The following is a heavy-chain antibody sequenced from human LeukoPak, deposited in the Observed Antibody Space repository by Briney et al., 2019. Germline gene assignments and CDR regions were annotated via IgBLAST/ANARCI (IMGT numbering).Heavy chain of an antibody. J-gene: IGHJ4*02. CDR1: GYTFGIYY. CDR2: INPSGGST. Sequence: ASVKVSCKASGYTFGIYYMHWVRQAPGQGLEWMGIINPSGGSTSYAQNFQGRVTMTRDTSTSTVYMELSSLRSEDTAVYYCARVMGPLYYYDSSGLAFDYWGQGTLVTVSS. D-gene: IGHD3-22*01. V-gene: IGHV1-46*01. CDR3: ARVMGPLYYYDSSGLAFDY.